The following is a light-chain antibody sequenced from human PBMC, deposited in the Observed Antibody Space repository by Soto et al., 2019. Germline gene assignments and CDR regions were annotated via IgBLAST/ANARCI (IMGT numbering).Light chain of an antibody. CDR1: QTVGSY. CDR3: QQRSNWPPT. Sequence: EIVLTQSPATLSLSPGERATLSCRASQTVGSYLAWFRQTPGQAPRLLIYDASNRATGIPARFSGSGSGTDFTLTISSLEPEDFAVYYCQQRSNWPPTFGQGTRLEIK. J-gene: IGKJ5*01. CDR2: DAS. V-gene: IGKV3-11*01.